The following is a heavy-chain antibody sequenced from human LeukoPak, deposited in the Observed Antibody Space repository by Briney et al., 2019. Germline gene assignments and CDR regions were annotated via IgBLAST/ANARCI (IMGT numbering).Heavy chain of an antibody. CDR2: INTNTGNP. V-gene: IGHV7-4-1*02. J-gene: IGHJ4*02. D-gene: IGHD1-26*01. CDR3: ARDQSGSYYR. CDR1: GYTYTSYA. Sequence: ASVTVSCKASGYTYTSYAMNWVRQAPGQGLEWMGWINTNTGNPTYAQGFTGRFVFSLDTSVSTAYLQINSLKAEDTAVYYCARDQSGSYYRWGQGTLVTVSS.